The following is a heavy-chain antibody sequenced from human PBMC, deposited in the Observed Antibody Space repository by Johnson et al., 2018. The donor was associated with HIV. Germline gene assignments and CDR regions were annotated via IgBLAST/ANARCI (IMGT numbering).Heavy chain of an antibody. CDR1: GFTFSSYA. CDR3: AKVRGITGTTSRYDAFDI. Sequence: VQLVESGGGLVQPGGSLRLSCAASGFTFSSYAMSWVRQAPGKGLEWVSAISGSGGSTYYADSAKGRFTLSRDNSKNTLYLQMNSLRGEDKAVNYCAKVRGITGTTSRYDAFDIWGQGTMVTVSS. V-gene: IGHV3-23*04. CDR2: ISGSGGST. J-gene: IGHJ3*02. D-gene: IGHD1-7*01.